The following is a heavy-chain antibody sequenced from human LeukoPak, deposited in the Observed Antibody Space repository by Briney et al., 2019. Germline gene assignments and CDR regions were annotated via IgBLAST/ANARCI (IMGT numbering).Heavy chain of an antibody. CDR1: GGSISSSSYY. J-gene: IGHJ6*03. V-gene: IGHV4-39*01. CDR2: IYYSGST. D-gene: IGHD7-27*01. Sequence: SETLSLTCTVSGGSISSSSYYWGWIRQPPGKGPEWIGSIYYSGSTYYNPSLKSRVTISVDTSKNQFSLKLSSVTAADTAVYYCARRVLANWGYYYYMDVWGKGTTVTVSS. CDR3: ARRVLANWGYYYYMDV.